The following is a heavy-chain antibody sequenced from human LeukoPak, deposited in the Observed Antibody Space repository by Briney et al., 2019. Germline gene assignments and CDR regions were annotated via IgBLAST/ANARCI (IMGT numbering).Heavy chain of an antibody. CDR2: INHSGST. CDR1: GGSFSGYY. CDR3: ARWVRGSRTYYYYYYMDV. Sequence: PSETLSLTCAVYGGSFSGYYWSWIRQPPGKGLEWIGEINHSGSTNYNPSLKNRVTISVDTSKNQFSLKLSSVTAADTAVYYCARWVRGSRTYYYYYYMDVWGKGTTVTVSS. D-gene: IGHD6-13*01. V-gene: IGHV4-34*01. J-gene: IGHJ6*03.